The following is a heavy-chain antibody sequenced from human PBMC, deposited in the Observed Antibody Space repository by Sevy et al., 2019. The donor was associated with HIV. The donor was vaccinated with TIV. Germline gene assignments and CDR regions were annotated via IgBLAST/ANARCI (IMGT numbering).Heavy chain of an antibody. CDR3: ARDRAPEYYDILTGYPSGGMDV. D-gene: IGHD3-9*01. V-gene: IGHV3-21*01. CDR1: GFTFSSYS. Sequence: GGSLRLSCAASGFTFSSYSMNWVRQAPGKGLEWVSSISSSSSYINYADSVKGRFTISRDNAKNSLYLQLNSLRAEDTDVYYCARDRAPEYYDILTGYPSGGMDVWGQGTTVTVSS. CDR2: ISSSSSYI. J-gene: IGHJ6*02.